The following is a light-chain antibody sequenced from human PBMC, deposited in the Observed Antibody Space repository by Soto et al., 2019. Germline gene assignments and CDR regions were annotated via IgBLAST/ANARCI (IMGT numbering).Light chain of an antibody. V-gene: IGKV2-30*01. Sequence: DVVVTQSPLSLPVTLGQPASISCRSSQSLVYTDGNTYLNWFHQRPGQSPRRLIYQVSNRDSGVPDRFSGSGSGTDFTLKISRVEAEDIGVYYCMQGTHWPPMYTFGQGTKLDI. CDR3: MQGTHWPPMYT. CDR2: QVS. CDR1: QSLVYTDGNTY. J-gene: IGKJ2*01.